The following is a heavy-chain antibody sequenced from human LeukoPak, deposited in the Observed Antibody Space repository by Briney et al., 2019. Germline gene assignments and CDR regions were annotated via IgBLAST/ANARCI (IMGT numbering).Heavy chain of an antibody. CDR2: INHSGST. Sequence: SETLSLTCAVYSGSFSGYYWSWIRQPPGKGLEWIGEINHSGSTNYNPSLKSRVTISVDTSKNQFSLKLSSVTAADTAVYYCARGDLVGPRFDPWGQGTLVTVSS. D-gene: IGHD2-8*02. CDR1: SGSFSGYY. V-gene: IGHV4-34*01. CDR3: ARGDLVGPRFDP. J-gene: IGHJ5*02.